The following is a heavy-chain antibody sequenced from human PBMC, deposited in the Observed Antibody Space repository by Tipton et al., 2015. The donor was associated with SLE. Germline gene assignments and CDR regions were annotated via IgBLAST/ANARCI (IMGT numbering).Heavy chain of an antibody. Sequence: TLSLTCTVSGGSISSYYWSWIRQPPGKGLEWIGYIYYSGSTNYNPSLKSRVTISVDTPKNQFSLKLSSVTAADTAVYYCARLTYYYGSGSYYTHLGYYFDYWGQGTLVTVSS. J-gene: IGHJ4*02. CDR1: GGSISSYY. D-gene: IGHD3-10*01. V-gene: IGHV4-59*01. CDR3: ARLTYYYGSGSYYTHLGYYFDY. CDR2: IYYSGST.